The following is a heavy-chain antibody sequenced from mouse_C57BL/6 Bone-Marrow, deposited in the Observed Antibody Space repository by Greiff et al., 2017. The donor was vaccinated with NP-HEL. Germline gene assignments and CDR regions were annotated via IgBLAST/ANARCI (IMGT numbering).Heavy chain of an antibody. J-gene: IGHJ1*03. CDR3: ARHEDRTTVVATRYFDV. V-gene: IGHV1-62-2*01. CDR1: GYTFTEYT. D-gene: IGHD1-1*01. Sequence: VQLQESGAELVKPGASVKLSCKASGYTFTEYTIHWVKQRSGQGLEWIGWFYPGSGSIKYNEKFKDKATLTADKSSSTVDMELSRLTAEDSAVYFCARHEDRTTVVATRYFDVWGTGTTVTVSS. CDR2: FYPGSGSI.